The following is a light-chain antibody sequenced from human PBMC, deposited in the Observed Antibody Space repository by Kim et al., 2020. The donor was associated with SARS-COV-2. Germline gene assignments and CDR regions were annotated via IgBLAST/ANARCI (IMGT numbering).Light chain of an antibody. Sequence: DIQMTQSPSTLSASVGDRVTITCRASQSISSWLAWYRQKPGKAPKLLIYDASSLESGVPSRFSGSGSGTEFTLTFSSLQPDDFATYYCQQYNSYPWTFGQGTKVDIK. CDR3: QQYNSYPWT. V-gene: IGKV1-5*01. J-gene: IGKJ1*01. CDR1: QSISSW. CDR2: DAS.